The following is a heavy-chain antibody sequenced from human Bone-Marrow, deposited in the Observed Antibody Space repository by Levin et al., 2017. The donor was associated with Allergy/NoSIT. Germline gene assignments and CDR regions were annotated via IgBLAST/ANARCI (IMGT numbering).Heavy chain of an antibody. D-gene: IGHD3-3*01. CDR1: GDSISSYY. CDR2: IFTSGST. V-gene: IGHV4-4*07. Sequence: SQTLSLTCAVSGDSISSYYWNWIRQPAGKGLEWIGRIFTSGSTNYNPSLKSRVTMSVDMSKNQLALKLTSVTAADTAVYHCARDPHYYFWTTDSTGYFDLWGRGTPVTVSS. J-gene: IGHJ2*01. CDR3: ARDPHYYFWTTDSTGYFDL.